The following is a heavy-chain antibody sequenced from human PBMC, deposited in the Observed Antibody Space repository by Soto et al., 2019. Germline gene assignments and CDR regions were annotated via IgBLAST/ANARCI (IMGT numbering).Heavy chain of an antibody. CDR2: INAGNGNT. D-gene: IGHD2-15*01. J-gene: IGHJ4*02. V-gene: IGHV1-3*01. Sequence: ASVKVSCKACGYTFTSYAMHWVRQAPGQRLEWMGWINAGNGNTKYSQKFQGRVTITRDTSITTAYMELSSLRSEDTAVYYCARSYCSGGSCYYDYWGQGTLVTVSS. CDR3: ARSYCSGGSCYYDY. CDR1: GYTFTSYA.